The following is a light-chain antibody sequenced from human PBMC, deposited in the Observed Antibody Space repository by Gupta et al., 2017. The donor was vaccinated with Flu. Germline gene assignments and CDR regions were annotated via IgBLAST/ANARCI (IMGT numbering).Light chain of an antibody. J-gene: IGKJ4*01. CDR3: QQYKKWPLT. CDR2: GAS. CDR1: ESVRTN. Sequence: PSTLSVSPGEGATLSCRASESVRTNLAWYQQKPGQAPRLLISGASARDSDVPRRFSGSGSGTEFTLTISSLQSEDFAVYYCQQYKKWPLTFGGGTKVEIK. V-gene: IGKV3D-15*01.